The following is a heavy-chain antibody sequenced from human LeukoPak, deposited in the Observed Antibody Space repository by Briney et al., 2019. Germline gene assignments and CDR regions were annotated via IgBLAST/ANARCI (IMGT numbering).Heavy chain of an antibody. CDR2: FDPEDGET. D-gene: IGHD2-15*01. CDR3: ATVRDCSGGSCLYWYFDL. Sequence: ASEKVSCKVSGYTLTELSMHWVRQAPGKWLEWMGGFDPEDGETFYAQKFQGRVTMTEDTSTDTAYMELSSLRSEDTAVYYCATVRDCSGGSCLYWYFDLWGRGTLVTVSS. J-gene: IGHJ2*01. V-gene: IGHV1-24*01. CDR1: GYTLTELS.